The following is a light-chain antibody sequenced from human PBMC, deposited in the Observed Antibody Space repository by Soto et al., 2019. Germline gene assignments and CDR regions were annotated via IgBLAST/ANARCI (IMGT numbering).Light chain of an antibody. CDR2: GAS. CDR3: HQYGSSPLR. Sequence: ETVLTESPATLSLSPGERATLSCVASQSLGSYLAWYQQKPGQAPRLLMYGASSRATGIPDRFSGSGSGTDFTLTISRLEPEDFAVYYCHQYGSSPLRFGGGTKVDIK. J-gene: IGKJ4*01. CDR1: QSLGSY. V-gene: IGKV3-20*01.